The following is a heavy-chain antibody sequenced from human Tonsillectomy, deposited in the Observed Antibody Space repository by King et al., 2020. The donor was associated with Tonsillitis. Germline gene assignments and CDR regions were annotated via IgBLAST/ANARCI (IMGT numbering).Heavy chain of an antibody. V-gene: IGHV3-53*04. J-gene: IGHJ4*02. CDR2: INSGGST. D-gene: IGHD3-22*01. CDR1: GFSVSRNY. CDR3: ARATSHPGYYDY. Sequence: VQLVESGGGLVQPGGSLRLSCAASGFSVSRNYMSWVRQAPGKGLEWVSGINSGGSTNYADSVKGRFTISSNNSENTVYLQMNSLRAEDTAVYYCARATSHPGYYDYWGQGTLVTVSS.